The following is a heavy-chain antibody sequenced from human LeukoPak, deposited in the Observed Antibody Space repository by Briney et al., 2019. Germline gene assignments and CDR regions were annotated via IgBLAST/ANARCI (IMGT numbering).Heavy chain of an antibody. Sequence: ASVKVPCKASGYTFTGYYMHWVRQAPGQGLEWMGWINPNSGGTNYAQKFQGRVTMTRDTSISTAYMELSRLRSDDTAVYYCARLWIQHIKFDPWGQGTLVTVSS. D-gene: IGHD5-18*01. V-gene: IGHV1-2*02. CDR3: ARLWIQHIKFDP. CDR2: INPNSGGT. J-gene: IGHJ5*02. CDR1: GYTFTGYY.